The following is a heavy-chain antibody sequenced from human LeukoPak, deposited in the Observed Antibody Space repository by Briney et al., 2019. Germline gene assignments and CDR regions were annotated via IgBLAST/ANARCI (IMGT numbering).Heavy chain of an antibody. CDR2: ISAFSSTI. J-gene: IGHJ4*02. D-gene: IGHD2-15*01. Sequence: GGSLRLSCAASKFTFINFSMNWVRQAPGKRPEWVSFISAFSSTIYYADSVKGRFTISRDDGKNSLFLQMNSLRAEDTAIYYCVRTPAAGLPYYLDYWGQGALVTVSS. CDR1: KFTFINFS. V-gene: IGHV3-48*01. CDR3: VRTPAAGLPYYLDY.